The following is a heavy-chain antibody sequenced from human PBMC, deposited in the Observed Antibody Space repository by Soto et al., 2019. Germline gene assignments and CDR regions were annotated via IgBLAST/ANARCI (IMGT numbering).Heavy chain of an antibody. CDR1: GFTFSSYG. V-gene: IGHV3-30*18. CDR3: AKPIEYSGKFDY. J-gene: IGHJ4*02. Sequence: PGGSLRLSCAASGFTFSSYGMHWVRQAPGKGLEWVAVISYDGSNKYYADSVKGRFTISRDNSKNTLYLQMNSLRAEDTAVYYCAKPIEYSGKFDYWGQGTLVTVSS. CDR2: ISYDGSNK. D-gene: IGHD5-12*01.